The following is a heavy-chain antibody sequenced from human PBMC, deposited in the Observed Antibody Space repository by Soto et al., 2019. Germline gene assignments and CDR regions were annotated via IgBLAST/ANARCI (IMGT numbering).Heavy chain of an antibody. CDR1: GDSISSGGHY. D-gene: IGHD3-22*01. V-gene: IGHV4-31*03. J-gene: IGHJ6*02. CDR3: ARDKENYYDSSGYLAFPDPHYYGMDV. Sequence: ASETLSLTCTVSGDSISSGGHYWSWIRQHPGKGPEWIGYISYSGSAYYNPSLESRVTISVDTSKNQFSLNLSSVTAADTAVYYCARDKENYYDSSGYLAFPDPHYYGMDVWGQGTTVTVSS. CDR2: ISYSGSA.